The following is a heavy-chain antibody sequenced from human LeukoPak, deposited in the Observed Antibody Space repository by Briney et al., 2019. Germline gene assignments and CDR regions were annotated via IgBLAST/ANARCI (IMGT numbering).Heavy chain of an antibody. V-gene: IGHV5-51*01. Sequence: GASLQISCKGSGSFFTSYWIGWVRPLPGKGLEWMGIIYPGDSDTRYSPSFQGQVTISADKSISTAYLQWSSLKASDTAMYYCARSVDYDSSGYYWEFDYWGQGTLVTVSS. CDR3: ARSVDYDSSGYYWEFDY. D-gene: IGHD3-22*01. CDR2: IYPGDSDT. CDR1: GSFFTSYW. J-gene: IGHJ4*02.